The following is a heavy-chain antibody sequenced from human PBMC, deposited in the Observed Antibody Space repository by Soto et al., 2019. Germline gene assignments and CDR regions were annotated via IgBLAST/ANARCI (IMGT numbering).Heavy chain of an antibody. CDR1: GFTFSNSS. Sequence: GGSLRLSCATSGFTFSNSSLNWVRQAPGKGLMWVSSISSSSTYIYYTDSVKGRFTISRDNAKNSLYLQMNSLRAEDTAVYYCARELIVGALSFDPWGQGTLVTVSS. D-gene: IGHD1-26*01. V-gene: IGHV3-21*01. J-gene: IGHJ5*02. CDR2: ISSSSTYI. CDR3: ARELIVGALSFDP.